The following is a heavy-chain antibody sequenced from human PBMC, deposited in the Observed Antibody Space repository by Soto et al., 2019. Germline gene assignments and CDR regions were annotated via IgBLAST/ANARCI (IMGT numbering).Heavy chain of an antibody. J-gene: IGHJ4*02. V-gene: IGHV4-34*01. CDR2: INHSGST. D-gene: IGHD3-16*01. CDR1: GGSFSGYY. Sequence: SETLSLTCAVYGGSFSGYYWSWIRQPPGKGLEWIGEINHSGSTNYNPSLKSRVTISVDTSKNQFSLELSSVTAADTAVYYCARGCHGGYFDYWGQGTLVTVSS. CDR3: ARGCHGGYFDY.